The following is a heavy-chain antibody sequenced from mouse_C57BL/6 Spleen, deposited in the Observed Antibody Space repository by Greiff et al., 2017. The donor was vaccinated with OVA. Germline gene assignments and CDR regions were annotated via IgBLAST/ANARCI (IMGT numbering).Heavy chain of an antibody. CDR1: GFTFSDYG. Sequence: EVQLVESGGGLVQPGGSLKLSCAASGFTFSDYGMAWVRQAPRKGPEWVAFISNLAYSIYYADTVTGRFTISRENAKNTLYLEMSSLRSEDTAMYYCARKDYGSRDAMDYWGQGTSVTVSS. D-gene: IGHD1-1*01. V-gene: IGHV5-15*01. CDR2: ISNLAYSI. CDR3: ARKDYGSRDAMDY. J-gene: IGHJ4*01.